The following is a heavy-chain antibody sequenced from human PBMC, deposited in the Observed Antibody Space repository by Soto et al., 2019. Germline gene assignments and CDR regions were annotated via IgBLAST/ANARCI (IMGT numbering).Heavy chain of an antibody. CDR2: IYSGGST. CDR1: IGREH. J-gene: IGHJ1*01. D-gene: IGHD3-10*01. V-gene: IGHV3-66*01. CDR3: GRPSCPLTRSLEH. Sequence: IGREHMSWVRQAPGEGLEWVSVIYSGGSTYYADSVKGRFTISRDNSENTLYLQMNSLRAEDTAVYYSGRPSCPLTRSLEHW.